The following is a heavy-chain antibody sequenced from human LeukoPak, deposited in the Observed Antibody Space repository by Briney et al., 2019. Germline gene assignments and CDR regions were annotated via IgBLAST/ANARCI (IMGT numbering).Heavy chain of an antibody. V-gene: IGHV4-39*01. J-gene: IGHJ3*01. CDR2: IYYSGST. Sequence: SETLSLTCAVSGGSMSSTSYCWAWIRQPPGKGLEWIGTIYYSGSTYHNPSLKSRVTMSVDTSRNQFSLKLSSVDAADTAVYYCAKAGVRYFDSSGLYAFDFWGQGTTVTVSS. CDR3: AKAGVRYFDSSGLYAFDF. D-gene: IGHD3-22*01. CDR1: GGSMSSTSYC.